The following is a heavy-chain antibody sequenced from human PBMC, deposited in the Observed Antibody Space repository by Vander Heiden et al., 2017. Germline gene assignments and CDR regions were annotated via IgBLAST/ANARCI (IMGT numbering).Heavy chain of an antibody. CDR3: TLVGCRDGTCYPDD. CDR2: IKSRTDGGTI. Sequence: EVQLVESGGGLVKPGGSLRLSCAASGVTFSAAWMTWVRQAPGKGLEWVGRIKSRTDGGTIDYAAPVKGRFTISRDDSKNTLYLQMNSLKTEDTAVYYCTLVGCRDGTCYPDDWGQGTLVTVSS. J-gene: IGHJ4*02. D-gene: IGHD2-15*01. V-gene: IGHV3-15*01. CDR1: GVTFSAAW.